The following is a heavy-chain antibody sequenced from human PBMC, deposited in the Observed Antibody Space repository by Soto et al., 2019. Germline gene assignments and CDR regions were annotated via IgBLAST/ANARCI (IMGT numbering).Heavy chain of an antibody. Sequence: GESLKISCQVSGYTFTIYWIGWVRQMPGKGLEWMGIIYPSDSDTRYSPSFQGQVTISADRSINTAYLQWDSLKASDTAIYYCARPANTVADHFDLWVQGTPVTVSS. D-gene: IGHD4-17*01. CDR2: IYPSDSDT. CDR1: GYTFTIYW. CDR3: ARPANTVADHFDL. J-gene: IGHJ4*02. V-gene: IGHV5-51*01.